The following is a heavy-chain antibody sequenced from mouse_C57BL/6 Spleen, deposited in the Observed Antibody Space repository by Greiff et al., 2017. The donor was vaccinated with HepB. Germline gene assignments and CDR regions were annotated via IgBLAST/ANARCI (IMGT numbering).Heavy chain of an antibody. CDR2: IYPRSGNT. D-gene: IGHD1-1*01. J-gene: IGHJ1*03. V-gene: IGHV1-81*01. CDR1: GYTFTSYG. CDR3: ARGGTVVATRYFDV. Sequence: QVQLQQSGAELARPGASVKLSCKASGYTFTSYGISWVKQRTGQGLEWIGEIYPRSGNTYYTEKFKGKATLTADKSSRTAYMELRSLTSEDSAVYFCARGGTVVATRYFDVWGTGTTVTVSS.